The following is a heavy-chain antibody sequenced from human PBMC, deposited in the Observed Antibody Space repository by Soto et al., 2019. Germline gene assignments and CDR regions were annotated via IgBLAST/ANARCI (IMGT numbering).Heavy chain of an antibody. D-gene: IGHD3-3*01. Sequence: SETLSLTCTVSDGAINSDDWTWIRQPAGKGLEWIGRIYSSGSTKYNPSLQSRVTMSLDTSKNQFSLRLTSVTAADTAVYYCARGQRFSDWFDPWGQGTLVTVSS. CDR1: DGAINSDD. CDR3: ARGQRFSDWFDP. V-gene: IGHV4-4*07. CDR2: IYSSGST. J-gene: IGHJ5*02.